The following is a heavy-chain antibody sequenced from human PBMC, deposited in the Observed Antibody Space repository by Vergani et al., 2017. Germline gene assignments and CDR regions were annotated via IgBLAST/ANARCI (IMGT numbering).Heavy chain of an antibody. CDR3: ARGRVPKSRGGFDY. D-gene: IGHD2-2*01. CDR2: ISAYNGNT. Sequence: QVQLVQSGAEVKKPGASVKVSCKASGYTFTSYGISWVRQAPGQGLVWRGWISAYNGNTNYAKKLQGRVTRTTDTSTCTAYMELRGLRSDDKSVYYGARGRVPKSRGGFDYWGQGTLVTVSS. CDR1: GYTFTSYG. V-gene: IGHV1-18*01. J-gene: IGHJ4*02.